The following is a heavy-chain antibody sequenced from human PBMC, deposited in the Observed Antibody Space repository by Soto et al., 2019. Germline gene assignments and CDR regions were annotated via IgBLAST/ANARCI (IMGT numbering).Heavy chain of an antibody. D-gene: IGHD6-19*01. CDR2: INAGNGNT. CDR3: ARVGSGWENYFDY. CDR1: GYTFTSYA. V-gene: IGHV1-3*01. J-gene: IGHJ4*02. Sequence: EASVQVSCKASGYTFTSYAMHWVRQAPGQRLEWMGWINAGNGNTKYSQKFQGRVTITRDTSASTAYMELSSLRSEDTAVYYCARVGSGWENYFDYWGQGTLVTVSS.